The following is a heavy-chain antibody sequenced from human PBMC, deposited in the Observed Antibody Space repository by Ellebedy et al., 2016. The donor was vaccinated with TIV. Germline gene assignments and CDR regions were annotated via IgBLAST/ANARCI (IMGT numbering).Heavy chain of an antibody. J-gene: IGHJ4*02. Sequence: SETLSLTXTVSGASVNSGGIYWTWIRQHPGKGLEWIGYIYYTGTTDYNPSLKSRLTMSLDTSKNQFSLKLSSVTAADTAVYYCARTFWSGYVYLDYWGRGTLVTVSS. CDR3: ARTFWSGYVYLDY. V-gene: IGHV4-31*03. CDR2: IYYTGTT. D-gene: IGHD3-3*01. CDR1: GASVNSGGIY.